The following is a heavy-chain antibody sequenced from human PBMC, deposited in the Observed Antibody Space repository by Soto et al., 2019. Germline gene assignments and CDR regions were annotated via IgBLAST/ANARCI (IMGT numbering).Heavy chain of an antibody. CDR2: INHSGST. CDR3: ARGKLSDYVWGSYRYHFDY. D-gene: IGHD3-16*02. V-gene: IGHV4-34*01. J-gene: IGHJ4*02. CDR1: GGSFSGYY. Sequence: SETLSLTCAVDGGSFSGYYWSWIRQPPGKGLEWIGEINHSGSTNYNPSLKSRVTISVDTSKNQFSLKLSYVTAADTAVYYCARGKLSDYVWGSYRYHFDYWGQGTVVTVSS.